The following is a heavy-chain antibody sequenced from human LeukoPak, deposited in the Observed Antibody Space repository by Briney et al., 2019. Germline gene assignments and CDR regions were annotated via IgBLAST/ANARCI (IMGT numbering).Heavy chain of an antibody. D-gene: IGHD2-21*01. CDR3: ATSNDAKIAPFDH. CDR1: GVSMSAYQ. CDR2: INTKGET. Sequence: PSETLSLTCTVSGVSMSAYQWSWVRQSPEKGLEWIGCINTKGETSYNPSLKSRVTTSVDTSKSQFSLRPTSVTAADTAVNYCATSNDAKIAPFDHWGQGAPVTVSS. V-gene: IGHV4-4*09. J-gene: IGHJ4*02.